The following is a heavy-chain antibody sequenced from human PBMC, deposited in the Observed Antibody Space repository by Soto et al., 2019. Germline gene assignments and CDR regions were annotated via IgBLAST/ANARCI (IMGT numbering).Heavy chain of an antibody. J-gene: IGHJ5*02. CDR2: ISSGSAFI. CDR1: FTFSMYS. Sequence: EVQVVASGGGLVKPGGSLRLSCNFTFSMYSMNWVRQAPGKGLEWVASISSGSAFIKYADSVKGRFSISRDNAKNSVSLQMNSLRAEDTAMYYCTRDQGGSYDSWFDPWGRGTLVTVSS. CDR3: TRDQGGSYDSWFDP. D-gene: IGHD1-26*01. V-gene: IGHV3-21*01.